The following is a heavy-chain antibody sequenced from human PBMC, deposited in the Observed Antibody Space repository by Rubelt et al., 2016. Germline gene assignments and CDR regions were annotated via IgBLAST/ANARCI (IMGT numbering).Heavy chain of an antibody. D-gene: IGHD2-2*01. Sequence: MHWVRQAPGQGLEWMGWINPNSGGTNYAQKFQGRVTMTRDTSISTAYMELSRLRSDDTAVYYCARDLRDIVVVPAANFDYWGQGTLVTVSS. J-gene: IGHJ4*02. CDR3: ARDLRDIVVVPAANFDY. V-gene: IGHV1-2*02. CDR2: INPNSGGT.